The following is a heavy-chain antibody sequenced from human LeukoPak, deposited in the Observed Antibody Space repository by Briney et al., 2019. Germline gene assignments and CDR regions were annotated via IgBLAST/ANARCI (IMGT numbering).Heavy chain of an antibody. D-gene: IGHD3-22*01. CDR2: INHSGST. CDR1: GGSFSGYY. Sequence: SETLSLTCAVYGGSFSGYYWSWIRQPPGKGLEWIGEINHSGSTNYNPSPKSRVTISVDTSKNQFSLKLSSVTAADTAVYYCARSSATMIVVVIFPTPSVFDYWGQGTLVTVSS. J-gene: IGHJ4*02. V-gene: IGHV4-34*01. CDR3: ARSSATMIVVVIFPTPSVFDY.